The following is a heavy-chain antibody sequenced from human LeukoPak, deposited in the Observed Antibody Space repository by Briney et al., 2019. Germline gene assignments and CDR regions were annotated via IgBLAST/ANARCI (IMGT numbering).Heavy chain of an antibody. D-gene: IGHD3-10*01. CDR2: INHSGST. J-gene: IGHJ4*02. CDR1: GESFSGHY. CDR3: ARPRYGSGSLDS. Sequence: SETLSLTCAVYGESFSGHYWTWIRQPPGKGLEWIGEINHSGSTTSNPSLNNRVTISVDTSKNQFSLKLPSVPAADTAVYYCARPRYGSGSLDSWGQGTLVTVSS. V-gene: IGHV4-34*01.